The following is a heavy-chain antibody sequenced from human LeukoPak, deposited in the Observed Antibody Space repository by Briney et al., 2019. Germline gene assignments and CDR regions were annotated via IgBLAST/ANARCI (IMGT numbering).Heavy chain of an antibody. CDR2: IIPILGIA. D-gene: IGHD2-2*02. CDR3: ATLSVDIVVVPAAIPPDYYYYGMDV. CDR1: GGTFSSYA. J-gene: IGHJ6*02. Sequence: SVKVSCKASGGTFSSYAISWVRQAPGQGLEWMGRIIPILGIANYAQKFQGRVTITADKSTSTAYMELSSLRSEDTAVYYCATLSVDIVVVPAAIPPDYYYYGMDVWGQGTTVTVSS. V-gene: IGHV1-69*04.